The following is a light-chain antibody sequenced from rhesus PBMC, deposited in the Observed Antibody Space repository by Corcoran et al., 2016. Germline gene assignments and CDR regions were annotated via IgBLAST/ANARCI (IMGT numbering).Light chain of an antibody. CDR1: QGISTY. J-gene: IGKJ4*01. CDR3: LQDNSDPLT. Sequence: DIQMTQSPSSLSASVGDWVTITCRASQGISTYLNWYQQKPGKTHKRLNDDASSFESGVPSRFSGSGSGTDFTLTINSLQPEDFATYYCLQDNSDPLTFGGGTKVEIK. CDR2: DAS. V-gene: IGKV1-43*02.